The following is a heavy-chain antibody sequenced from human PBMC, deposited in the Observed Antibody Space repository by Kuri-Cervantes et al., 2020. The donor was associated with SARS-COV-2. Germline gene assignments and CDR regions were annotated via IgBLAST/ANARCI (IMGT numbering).Heavy chain of an antibody. V-gene: IGHV5-51*01. CDR3: ALKPAPMIEGWFDP. CDR2: IYPGDSDT. Sequence: GESLKISCKGSGYSFTSYWIGWVRQMPGKGLEWMGIIYPGDSDTRYSPSFQGQVTISADKSISTAYLQWSGLKASGTAMYYCALKPAPMIEGWFDPWGQGTLVTVSS. D-gene: IGHD3-22*01. J-gene: IGHJ5*02. CDR1: GYSFTSYW.